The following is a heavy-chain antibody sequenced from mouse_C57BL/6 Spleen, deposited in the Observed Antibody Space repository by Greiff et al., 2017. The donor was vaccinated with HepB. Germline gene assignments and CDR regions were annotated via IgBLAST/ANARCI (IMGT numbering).Heavy chain of an antibody. CDR3: ARGGLLLRSLYYFDY. Sequence: QVHVKQPGTELVKPGASVKLSCKASGYTFTSYWMHWVKQRPGQGLEWIGNINPSNGGTNYNEKFKSKATLTVDKSSSTAYMQLSSLTSEDSAVYYCARGGLLLRSLYYFDYWGQGTTLTVSS. J-gene: IGHJ2*01. D-gene: IGHD1-1*01. CDR2: INPSNGGT. CDR1: GYTFTSYW. V-gene: IGHV1-53*01.